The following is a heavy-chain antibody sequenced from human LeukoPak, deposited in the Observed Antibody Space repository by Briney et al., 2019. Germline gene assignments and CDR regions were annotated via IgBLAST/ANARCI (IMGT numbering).Heavy chain of an antibody. J-gene: IGHJ6*03. D-gene: IGHD3-10*01. CDR1: GGSFSGYY. V-gene: IGHV4-34*01. CDR2: INHSGST. CDR3: ARRDYLDHFYYIDV. Sequence: PSETLSLTCAVYGGSFSGYYWSWIRQPPGKGLEWIGEINHSGSTNYNPSLKSRVTISVDTSKNHFSLKLSSVIAADTAVYYCARRDYLDHFYYIDVWDKGNTVTVSS.